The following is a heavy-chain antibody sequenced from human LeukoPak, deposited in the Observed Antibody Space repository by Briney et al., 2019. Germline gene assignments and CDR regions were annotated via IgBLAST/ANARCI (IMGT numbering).Heavy chain of an antibody. CDR2: IYYSGST. CDR3: ARYSAPVTSIDY. J-gene: IGHJ4*02. D-gene: IGHD2-21*02. CDR1: GGSISGSSYY. Sequence: SETLSLTCTVSGGSISGSSYYWGWIRQPPGKGLEWIGSIYYSGSTYYNPSLKSRVTISVDTSKNQFSLMLSSVTAADTAVYYCARYSAPVTSIDYWGQGTLVTVSS. V-gene: IGHV4-39*07.